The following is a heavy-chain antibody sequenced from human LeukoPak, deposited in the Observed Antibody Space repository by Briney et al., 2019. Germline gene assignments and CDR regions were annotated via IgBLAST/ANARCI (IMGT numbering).Heavy chain of an antibody. CDR3: VKGSAAARPYYFDY. V-gene: IGHV3-23*01. CDR2: INDNGGST. J-gene: IGHJ4*02. CDR1: GFTFRNYA. D-gene: IGHD6-13*01. Sequence: GGSLRLSCAASGFTFRNYAMSWVRQAPGKGLEWVSAINDNGGSTYYADSVKGRFPISRDNSKNTLYVQMNSLRVEDTAVYYCVKGSAAARPYYFDYWGQGTLVTVSS.